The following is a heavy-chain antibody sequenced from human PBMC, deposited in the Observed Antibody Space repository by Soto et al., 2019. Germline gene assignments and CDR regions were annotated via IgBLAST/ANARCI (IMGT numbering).Heavy chain of an antibody. V-gene: IGHV3-21*01. D-gene: IGHD2-15*01. CDR3: ARPVGYCSGGSCSQELYFDY. J-gene: IGHJ4*02. Sequence: EVQLVESGGGLVKPGGSLRLSCAASGFTFSSYSMNWVRQAPGKGLEWVSSISSSSSYIYYADSVKGRFTISRDNPKNSLYLQMNSLRAEDTAVYYCARPVGYCSGGSCSQELYFDYWGQGTLVTVSS. CDR2: ISSSSSYI. CDR1: GFTFSSYS.